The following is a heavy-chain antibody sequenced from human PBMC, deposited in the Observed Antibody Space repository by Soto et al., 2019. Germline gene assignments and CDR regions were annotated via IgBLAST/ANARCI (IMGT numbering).Heavy chain of an antibody. J-gene: IGHJ4*02. CDR2: IRSRSNGYAT. V-gene: IGHV3-73*02. CDR1: GFTLSGSV. CDR3: SRPGYSNYDSGY. Sequence: EVQLVESGGGLDQPGGSLKLSCAASGFTLSGSVIYWVRQPSGKGLEWVGRIRSRSNGYATAYAASVRGRFTISRDDSKNTAYLPMYSLKTEDTAVYYCSRPGYSNYDSGYWGQGTLVTVSS. D-gene: IGHD5-12*01.